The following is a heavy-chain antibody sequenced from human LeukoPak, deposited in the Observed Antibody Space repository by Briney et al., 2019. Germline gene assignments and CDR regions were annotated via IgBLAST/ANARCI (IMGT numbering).Heavy chain of an antibody. D-gene: IGHD4-17*01. CDR3: ARVKMGATVSNYYYCYMDV. J-gene: IGHJ6*03. Sequence: GGSLRLSCAASGFTFSNYTMHWVRQAPGKGLEYVSAIISDGGKTHYTNSVKGRFIISRDNSENTLYLQMGSLRADDMAVYHCARVKMGATVSNYYYCYMDVWGEGSTVTVCS. V-gene: IGHV3-64*01. CDR1: GFTFSNYT. CDR2: IISDGGKT.